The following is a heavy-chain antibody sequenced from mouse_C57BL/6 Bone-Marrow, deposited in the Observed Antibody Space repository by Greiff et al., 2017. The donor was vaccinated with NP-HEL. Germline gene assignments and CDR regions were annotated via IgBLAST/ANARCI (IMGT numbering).Heavy chain of an antibody. CDR2: INPYNGGT. V-gene: IGHV1-19*01. J-gene: IGHJ3*01. Sequence: VQLKESGPVLVKPGASVKMSCKASGYTFTDYYMNWVKQSHGKSLEWIGVINPYNGGTSYNQKFKGKATLTVDKSSSTAYMELNSLTSEDSAVYYCARRNWGFAYWGQGTLVTVSA. CDR1: GYTFTDYY. CDR3: ARRNWGFAY. D-gene: IGHD4-1*01.